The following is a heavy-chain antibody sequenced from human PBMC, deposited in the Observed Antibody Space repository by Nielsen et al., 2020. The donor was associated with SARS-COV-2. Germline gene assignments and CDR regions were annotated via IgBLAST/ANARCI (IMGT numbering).Heavy chain of an antibody. CDR1: GFSFDDFA. D-gene: IGHD3-3*01. CDR3: AKEGEKTYYDFWSGYSIPSG. CDR2: INWNSGSI. Sequence: SLKISCAASGFSFDDFAMHWIRQAPGKGLEWVSSINWNSGSIGYADSVKGRFTISRDNARNSLYLQMNSLRAEDTAVYYCAKEGEKTYYDFWSGYSIPSGWGQGTLVTVSS. V-gene: IGHV3-9*01. J-gene: IGHJ4*02.